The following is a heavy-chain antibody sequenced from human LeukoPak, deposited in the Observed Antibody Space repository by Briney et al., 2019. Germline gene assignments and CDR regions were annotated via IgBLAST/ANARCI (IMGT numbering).Heavy chain of an antibody. CDR2: IYYSGST. V-gene: IGHV4-39*07. D-gene: IGHD3-16*01. Sequence: PSQTLPLTCTVSGGSISSSSYYWGWTRQPPGKGLEWIGSIYYSGSTYYNPSLKSRVTISVDTSKNQFSLKLSSVTAADTAVYYCARITYALKWFDPWGQGTLVTVSS. CDR3: ARITYALKWFDP. J-gene: IGHJ5*02. CDR1: GGSISSSSYY.